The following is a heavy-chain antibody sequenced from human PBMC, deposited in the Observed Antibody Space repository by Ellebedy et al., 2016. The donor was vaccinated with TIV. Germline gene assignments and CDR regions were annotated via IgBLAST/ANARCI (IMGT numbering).Heavy chain of an antibody. D-gene: IGHD2-2*01. CDR3: VRGHLGYGTCSTCYYFDY. V-gene: IGHV4-39*07. CDR1: GGSISSGDYY. CDR2: IYHSGTT. J-gene: IGHJ4*02. Sequence: SETLSLXXTVSGGSISSGDYYWAWIRQPPGKGLEWIGSIYHSGTTSNNPSLESRVTISIDTSKNQFSLRLTSVTAADTAVYFCVRGHLGYGTCSTCYYFDYWGRGTLVTVSS.